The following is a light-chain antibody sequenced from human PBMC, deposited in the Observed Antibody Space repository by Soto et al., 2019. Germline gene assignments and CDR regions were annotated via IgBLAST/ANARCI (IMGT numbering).Light chain of an antibody. Sequence: EIVLTQSPGTLSLSPGERATLTCRASQSVSTWYLAWYQQKPGQAPRLLISSASNRATGIPDRFSGSGSGTYFTLNISRLEPEDFAVYFGQHCGDSPTCGQGTKLEIK. CDR1: QSVSTWY. CDR2: SAS. J-gene: IGKJ2*01. V-gene: IGKV3-20*01. CDR3: QHCGDSPT.